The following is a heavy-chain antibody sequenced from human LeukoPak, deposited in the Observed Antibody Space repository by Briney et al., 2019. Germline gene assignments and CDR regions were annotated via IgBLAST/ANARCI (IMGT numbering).Heavy chain of an antibody. CDR1: GFTFSSYG. Sequence: GGSLGLSCAASGFTFSSYGMHWVRQAPGKGLEWVAVIWYDGSNKYYADSVKGRFTISRDNSKNTLYLQMNSLRAEDTAVYYCARAGSVATIDYWGQGTLVTVSS. D-gene: IGHD5-24*01. CDR2: IWYDGSNK. V-gene: IGHV3-33*01. J-gene: IGHJ4*02. CDR3: ARAGSVATIDY.